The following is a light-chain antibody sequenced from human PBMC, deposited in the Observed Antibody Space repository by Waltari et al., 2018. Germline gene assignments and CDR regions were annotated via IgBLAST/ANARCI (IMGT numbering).Light chain of an antibody. CDR3: AAWDDSLRRVV. Sequence: QSVLTQAPSASGTPGQTVTISCSGSSSNIGTNYVCWYQQLPGSAPKVLINRNDQRPSGVPDRFSASKSGTSASLAISGLRSEDEADYYCAAWDDSLRRVVFGGGTKVTVL. V-gene: IGLV1-47*01. CDR1: SSNIGTNY. J-gene: IGLJ2*01. CDR2: RND.